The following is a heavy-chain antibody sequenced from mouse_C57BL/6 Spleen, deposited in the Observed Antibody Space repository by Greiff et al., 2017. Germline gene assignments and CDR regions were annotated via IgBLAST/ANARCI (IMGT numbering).Heavy chain of an antibody. Sequence: QVQLKQSGAELVRPGTSVKVSCKASGYAFTNYLIEWVKQRPGQGLEWIGVINPGRGGTNYHEKFKGKATLTADKSSSTAYMQLSSLTSEDSAVYFCARGAYYGSSLCDYGGQGTTLTVSS. CDR1: GYAFTNYL. J-gene: IGHJ2*01. CDR2: INPGRGGT. CDR3: ARGAYYGSSLCDY. D-gene: IGHD1-1*01. V-gene: IGHV1-54*01.